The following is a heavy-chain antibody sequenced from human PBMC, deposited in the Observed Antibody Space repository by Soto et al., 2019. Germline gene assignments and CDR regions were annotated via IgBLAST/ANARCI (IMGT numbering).Heavy chain of an antibody. Sequence: TLSLTCTVSGGSISSGGYYWSWIRQHLGKGLEWIGYIYYSGSTYYNPSLKSRVTISVDTSKNQFSLKLSSVTAADTAVYYCARVSDHYDSSGSYYYCDYWGQGTLVTVSS. J-gene: IGHJ4*02. D-gene: IGHD3-22*01. CDR2: IYYSGST. V-gene: IGHV4-31*03. CDR3: ARVSDHYDSSGSYYYCDY. CDR1: GGSISSGGYY.